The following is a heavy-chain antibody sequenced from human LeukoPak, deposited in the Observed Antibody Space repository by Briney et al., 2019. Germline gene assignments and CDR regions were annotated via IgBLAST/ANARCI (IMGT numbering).Heavy chain of an antibody. Sequence: GGSLRLSCAASGFSFSYYAMYWVRQAPGKGLDWVTFISSDGRNKYYADSVRGRFTISRDNSKDTVYLQMTSLRAEDTAVYYCATTSSFDYWGQGTLVTISS. CDR1: GFSFSYYA. J-gene: IGHJ4*02. V-gene: IGHV3-30*04. CDR2: ISSDGRNK. D-gene: IGHD2-2*01. CDR3: ATTSSFDY.